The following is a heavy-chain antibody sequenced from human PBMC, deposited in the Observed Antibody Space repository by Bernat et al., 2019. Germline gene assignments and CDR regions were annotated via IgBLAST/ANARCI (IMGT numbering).Heavy chain of an antibody. Sequence: QVQLVQSGAEVKKPGASVKVSCKASGYTFTGYYMHWVRQAPGQGLEWMGWINPNSGGTNYAQKFQGWVTMTRDTSISTAYMELSRLRSDDTAVYYCARRDGGGSSDYGMDVWGQGTTVTVSS. J-gene: IGHJ6*02. D-gene: IGHD6-6*01. CDR2: INPNSGGT. CDR1: GYTFTGYY. V-gene: IGHV1-2*04. CDR3: ARRDGGGSSDYGMDV.